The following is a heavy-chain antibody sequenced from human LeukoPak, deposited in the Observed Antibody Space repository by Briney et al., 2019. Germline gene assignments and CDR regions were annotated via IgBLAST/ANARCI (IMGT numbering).Heavy chain of an antibody. V-gene: IGHV4-39*01. D-gene: IGHD6-19*01. CDR1: GGSISSSSYY. CDR2: IYYSGSN. Sequence: PSETLSLTCTVSGGSISSSSYYWGWIRQPPGKGLEWIGSIYYSGSNNYNPSHKIRVTISVDTYKNQFSLKLSSVTAADTAVYYCARHEKSSGWYYDYWGQGTLVTVSS. CDR3: ARHEKSSGWYYDY. J-gene: IGHJ4*02.